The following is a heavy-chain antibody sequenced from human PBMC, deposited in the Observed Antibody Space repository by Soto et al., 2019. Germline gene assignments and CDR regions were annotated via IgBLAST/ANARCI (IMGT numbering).Heavy chain of an antibody. CDR2: IYYCGFT. V-gene: IGHV4-59*01. J-gene: IGHJ3*02. CDR1: GGSISSSY. CDR3: ARLFPYYDISTGDQMYGFDI. D-gene: IGHD3-9*01. Sequence: QVQLQESGPGLVKPSETLSLTCTVSGGSISSSYWSWIRQSPGKGLEWIGYIYYCGFTNYNPSLNSRIPLCVDTSTIHFSLRPGYVAAADMAVYYCARLFPYYDISTGDQMYGFDIWGQGATVTVSS.